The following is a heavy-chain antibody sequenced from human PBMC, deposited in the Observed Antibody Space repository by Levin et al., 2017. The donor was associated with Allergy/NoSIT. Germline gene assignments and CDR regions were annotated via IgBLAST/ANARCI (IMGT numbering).Heavy chain of an antibody. V-gene: IGHV2-5*01. Sequence: ESGPTLVKPTQTLTLTCTFSGFSLSTSGVGVGWIRQPPGKALEWLALIYWNDDKRYSPSLKSRLTITKDTSKNQVVLTMTNMDPVDTATYYCAHIDACSTSCFVGAFDIWGQGTMVTVSS. J-gene: IGHJ3*02. CDR3: AHIDACSTSCFVGAFDI. CDR2: IYWNDDK. CDR1: GFSLSTSGVG. D-gene: IGHD2-2*01.